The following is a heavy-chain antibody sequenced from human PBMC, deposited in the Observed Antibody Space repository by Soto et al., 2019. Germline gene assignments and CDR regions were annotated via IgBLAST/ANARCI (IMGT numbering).Heavy chain of an antibody. D-gene: IGHD2-21*02. CDR1: GFTFSSYG. V-gene: IGHV3-33*01. CDR3: ARGGERKVTWTAYFDY. Sequence: QVQLVESGGGVVQPGRSLRLSCAASGFTFSSYGMHWVRQAPGKGLEWVAVIWYDGSNKYYADSVKGRFTISRDNSKNTLYLQMNSLRAEDTAVYYCARGGERKVTWTAYFDYWGQGTLVTVSS. CDR2: IWYDGSNK. J-gene: IGHJ4*02.